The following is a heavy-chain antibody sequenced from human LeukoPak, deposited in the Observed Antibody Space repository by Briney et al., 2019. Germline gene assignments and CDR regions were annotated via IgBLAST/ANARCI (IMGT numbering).Heavy chain of an antibody. CDR3: ARGGTYNDILSFDP. D-gene: IGHD3-9*01. V-gene: IGHV4-59*01. J-gene: IGHJ5*02. CDR1: GGSISYYY. CDR2: IYYTVST. Sequence: KSLESLSLTCTVSGGSISYYYWTWIRQSPGKGLEWIGQIYYTVSTYYNPSLMRRVTISVDTSRNQFSLNLTSVAAADTAVYYCARGGTYNDILSFDPWGQGTLVTVSS.